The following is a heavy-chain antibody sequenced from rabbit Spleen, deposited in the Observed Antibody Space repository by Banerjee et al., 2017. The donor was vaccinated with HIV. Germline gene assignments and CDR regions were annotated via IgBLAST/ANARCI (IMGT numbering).Heavy chain of an antibody. J-gene: IGHJ6*01. CDR3: ARDTSSSFSSYGMDL. CDR1: GFSFSSSYY. Sequence: QSLEESGGDLVKPGASLTLTCTASGFSFSSSYYMCWVRQAPGKGLEWIVCIYTGSGSTYYASWAKGRFTMSKTSSTTVTLQMTRLTAADTATYFCARDTSSSFSSYGMDLWGQGTLVTVS. CDR2: IYTGSGST. D-gene: IGHD1-1*01. V-gene: IGHV1S40*01.